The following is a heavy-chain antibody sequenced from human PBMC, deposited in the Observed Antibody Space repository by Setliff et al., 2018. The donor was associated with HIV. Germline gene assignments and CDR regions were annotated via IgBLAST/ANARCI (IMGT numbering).Heavy chain of an antibody. CDR3: ARNFGLSPSGKYYYYYGMDI. V-gene: IGHV1-2*02. D-gene: IGHD3-10*01. J-gene: IGHJ6*02. CDR2: INPLSDAT. Sequence: ASVKVSCKASGYTFSDYYLHWVRQAPGQAIEWMGWINPLSDATKFSHKFQGRVTMTRDTSINAAYMELRGLRSDDTAVYYCARNFGLSPSGKYYYYYGMDIWGQGTTVTVSS. CDR1: GYTFSDYY.